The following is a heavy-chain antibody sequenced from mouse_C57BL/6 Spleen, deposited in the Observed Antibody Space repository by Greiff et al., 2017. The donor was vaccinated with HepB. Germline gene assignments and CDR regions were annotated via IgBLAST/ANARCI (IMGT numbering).Heavy chain of an antibody. CDR2: IWTGGGT. J-gene: IGHJ4*01. CDR3: ARNYDYDGTGDFYAMDY. D-gene: IGHD2-4*01. V-gene: IGHV2-9-1*01. CDR1: GFSLTSYA. Sequence: VKLMESGPGLVAPSQSLSITCTVSGFSLTSYAISWVRQPPGKGLEWLGVIWTGGGTNYNSALKSRLSISKDNSKSQVFLKMNSLQTDDTARYYCARNYDYDGTGDFYAMDYWGQGTSVTVSS.